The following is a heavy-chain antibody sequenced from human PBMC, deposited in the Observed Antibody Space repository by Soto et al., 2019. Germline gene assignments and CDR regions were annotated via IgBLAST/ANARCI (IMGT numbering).Heavy chain of an antibody. CDR3: ASSDILTGYYTFDY. V-gene: IGHV4-30-2*01. Sequence: PSETLSLTCAVSGGSISSGGYSWSWIQQPPGKGLEWIGYIYHSGSTYYNPSLKSRVTISVDRSKNQFSLKLSSVTAADTAVYYCASSDILTGYYTFDYWGQGTLVTVSS. J-gene: IGHJ4*02. CDR1: GGSISSGGYS. D-gene: IGHD3-9*01. CDR2: IYHSGST.